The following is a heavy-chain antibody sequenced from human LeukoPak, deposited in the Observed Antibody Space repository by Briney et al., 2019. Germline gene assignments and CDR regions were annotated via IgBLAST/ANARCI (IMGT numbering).Heavy chain of an antibody. CDR1: GFTFSSFW. V-gene: IGHV3-7*01. CDR2: IKQDGSEI. J-gene: IGHJ2*01. CDR3: ARDQDDYGDYWYFDL. Sequence: GGSLRLSCAASGFTFSSFWMTWVRQAPGKGLEWVANIKQDGSEIYYVDSVKGRLTISRDNAKNSLYLQMNRLRAEDTAVYYCARDQDDYGDYWYFDLWGRGTLVTVSS. D-gene: IGHD4-17*01.